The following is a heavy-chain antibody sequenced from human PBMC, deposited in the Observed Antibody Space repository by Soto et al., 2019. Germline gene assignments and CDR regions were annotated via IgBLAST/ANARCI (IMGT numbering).Heavy chain of an antibody. V-gene: IGHV1-2*02. CDR1: GYTFTGYY. CDR3: ARDLAKGGGSAGFDY. D-gene: IGHD2-15*01. J-gene: IGHJ4*02. Sequence: QVQLVQSGAEVKKPGDSVKVSCKASGYTFTGYYIHWVRQAPGQGLEWMGWINPNSGGTKYPQKFQGRVTMTRDTSIRTVYMSLTGLKSDDTAVYFCARDLAKGGGSAGFDYWGQGTLVAVSS. CDR2: INPNSGGT.